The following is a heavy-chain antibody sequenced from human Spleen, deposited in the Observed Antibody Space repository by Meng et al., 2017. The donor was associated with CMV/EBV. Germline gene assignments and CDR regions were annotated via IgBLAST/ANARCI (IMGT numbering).Heavy chain of an antibody. CDR2: IHYSGST. D-gene: IGHD3-16*02. Sequence: CTVSGASISGGGYYWSWIRQFPGKGLEWIGYIHYSGSTSYNPSLKSRVIISSDTSKNQFSLRLTSVTAADTAVYYCARGVSLAAYFDYWGQGTLVTVSS. CDR1: GASISGGGYY. CDR3: ARGVSLAAYFDY. J-gene: IGHJ4*02. V-gene: IGHV4-31*03.